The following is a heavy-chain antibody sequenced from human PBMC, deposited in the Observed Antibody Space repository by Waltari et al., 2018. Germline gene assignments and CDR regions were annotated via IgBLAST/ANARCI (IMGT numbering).Heavy chain of an antibody. CDR2: ISAYNGNT. CDR3: AKDADYGSGSNHFDY. J-gene: IGHJ4*02. CDR1: GYIFNHYG. Sequence: QIHLVQSGAEVKEPGASVRVSCKASGYIFNHYGTCWVRQAPGQGLEWMGWISAYNGNTQYAPKFEGRVTMTTDTSTSTAYMELRSLRFDDTAVYYCAKDADYGSGSNHFDYWGQGTLVTVSS. V-gene: IGHV1-18*01. D-gene: IGHD3-10*01.